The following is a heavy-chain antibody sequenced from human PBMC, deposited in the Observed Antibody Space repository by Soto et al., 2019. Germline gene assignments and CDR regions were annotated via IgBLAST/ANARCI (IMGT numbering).Heavy chain of an antibody. Sequence: PGGSLRLACAASGFIFSTYHMVWVRQAPGKGLEAFSSISNRGDRTFYRDSVKGRFTLSRDNSRNVLCLQMNNLRAEDSAIYYSAKRPVLYLSFWYGMHVWGQGTTVTVSS. CDR1: GFIFSTYH. D-gene: IGHD2-2*01. CDR2: ISNRGDRT. CDR3: AKRPVLYLSFWYGMHV. J-gene: IGHJ6*01. V-gene: IGHV3-23*01.